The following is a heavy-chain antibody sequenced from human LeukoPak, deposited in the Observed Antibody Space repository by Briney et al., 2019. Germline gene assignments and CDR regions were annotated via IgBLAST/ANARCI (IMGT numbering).Heavy chain of an antibody. CDR3: ARDRGGYTYSHDY. CDR2: IIPIFGTA. D-gene: IGHD5-18*01. J-gene: IGHJ4*02. CDR1: GGTFSSYA. V-gene: IGHV1-69*05. Sequence: SVKVSCKASGGTFSSYAISWVRQAPGQGLEWMGGIIPIFGTANYAQKLQGRVTMTTDTSTSTAYMELRSLRSDDTAVYYCARDRGGYTYSHDYWGQGTLVTVSS.